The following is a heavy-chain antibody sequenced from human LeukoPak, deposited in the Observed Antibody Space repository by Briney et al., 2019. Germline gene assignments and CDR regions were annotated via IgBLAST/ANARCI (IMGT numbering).Heavy chain of an antibody. J-gene: IGHJ4*02. V-gene: IGHV3-21*01. CDR1: GFTFSNYP. Sequence: GGSLRLSCAASGFTFSNYPMHWVRQAPGKGLEWVSSISSSSSYIYYADSVRGRFTISRDNAKNSLYLQMNSLRAEDTAVYSCAREVRSSGSFDYWGQGNLVTVSS. CDR2: ISSSSSYI. D-gene: IGHD6-19*01. CDR3: AREVRSSGSFDY.